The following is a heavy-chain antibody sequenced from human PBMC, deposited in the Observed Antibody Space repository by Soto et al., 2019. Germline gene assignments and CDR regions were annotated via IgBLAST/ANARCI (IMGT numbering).Heavy chain of an antibody. CDR1: GYTFTSYG. CDR3: AREDPPSLT. D-gene: IGHD2-2*01. Sequence: QVQLVQSGAEVKKPGASVKVSCKASGYTFTSYGISWVRQAPGQGLEWMGWISAYNGNTNYAQKLQGRVTMTTDTSPSTAYMALRSLRSDATAGYDCAREDPPSLTWGQGTLVTVSS. CDR2: ISAYNGNT. V-gene: IGHV1-18*01. J-gene: IGHJ5*02.